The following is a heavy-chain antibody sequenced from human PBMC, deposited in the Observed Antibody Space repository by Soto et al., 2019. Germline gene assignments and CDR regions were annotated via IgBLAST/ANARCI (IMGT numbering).Heavy chain of an antibody. J-gene: IGHJ3*02. CDR3: ARVGSYYDSSGYSFPRAFDI. CDR2: IVVGSGNT. V-gene: IGHV1-58*01. Sequence: ASVKVSCKASGFTFTSSAVQWVRQARGQRLEWIGWIVVGSGNTNYAQKFQERVTITRDMSTSTAYMELSSLRSEDTAVYYCARVGSYYDSSGYSFPRAFDIWGQGTMVTVSS. CDR1: GFTFTSSA. D-gene: IGHD3-22*01.